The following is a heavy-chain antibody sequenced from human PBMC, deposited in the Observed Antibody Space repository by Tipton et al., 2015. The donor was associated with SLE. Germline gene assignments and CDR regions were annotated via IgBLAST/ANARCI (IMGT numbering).Heavy chain of an antibody. V-gene: IGHV4-39*07. J-gene: IGHJ6*03. CDR3: ARGQCTSCYYYYMDV. CDR1: GDSIRRIGYY. Sequence: LRLSCTVSGDSIRRIGYYWDWIRQPPGKGLEWIGTIYYSGRTNYNPSHKSRVTISVDTSKNQFSLKLSSVTAADTAVYYCARGQCTSCYYYYMDVWGKGTTVTVSS. D-gene: IGHD2-2*01. CDR2: IYYSGRT.